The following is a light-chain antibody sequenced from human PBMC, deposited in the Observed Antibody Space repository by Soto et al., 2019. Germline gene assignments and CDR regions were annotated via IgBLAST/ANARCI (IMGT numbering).Light chain of an antibody. CDR2: DGT. J-gene: IGLJ2*01. CDR1: SNDFGTYYF. Sequence: QSVLTQPASVSGSPGQSITISCTRTSNDFGTYYFVSWYQQHPDKAPKLIIYDGTERPSGVSNRVSGSKSGNSASLTISGLQAEAEYHYSCCADATYNLIIGGGTQLTVL. CDR3: CADATYNLI. V-gene: IGLV2-23*01.